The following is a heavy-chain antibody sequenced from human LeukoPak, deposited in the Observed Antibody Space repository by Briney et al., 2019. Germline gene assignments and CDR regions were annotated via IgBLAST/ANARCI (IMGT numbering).Heavy chain of an antibody. D-gene: IGHD3-9*01. CDR2: INHSGNT. J-gene: IGHJ4*02. CDR1: GGSFSGYY. V-gene: IGHV4-34*01. Sequence: SETLSLTCAVYGGSFSGYYWSWIRQPPGKGLEWIGEINHSGNTNYNPSLKSRVTISVDTSKNQFSLKLSSVTAADTAVYYFASHARRWKAIVYLDYWGQGTLVTVSS. CDR3: ASHARRWKAIVYLDY.